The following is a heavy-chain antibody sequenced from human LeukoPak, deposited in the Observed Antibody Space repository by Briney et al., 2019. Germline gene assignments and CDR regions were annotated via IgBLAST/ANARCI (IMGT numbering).Heavy chain of an antibody. CDR2: IRYDGSNK. CDR1: GFTFSSYG. D-gene: IGHD5-18*01. J-gene: IGHJ6*03. CDR3: AKAPVDTAMAQLYYYYYMDV. Sequence: PGGSLRLSCAASGFTFSSYGMHWVRQAPGKGLEWVAFIRYDGSNKYYADSVKGRFTISRDNSKNTLYLQMNSLRAEDTAVYYCAKAPVDTAMAQLYYYYYMDVWGKGTTVTISS. V-gene: IGHV3-30*02.